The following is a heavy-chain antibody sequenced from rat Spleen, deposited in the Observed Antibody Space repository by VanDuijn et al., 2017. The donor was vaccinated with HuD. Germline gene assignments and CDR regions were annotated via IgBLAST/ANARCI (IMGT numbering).Heavy chain of an antibody. Sequence: VQLKESGPGLVQPSQTLSLTCTVSGFSLTSNGVSWVRQPPGKGLEWIAAISSGGSTYYNSALKSRLSISRDTSKSQVFLKMNSLQTEDTAIYFCTRDANPDYGYNYDYFDYWGQGVMVTVSS. CDR3: TRDANPDYGYNYDYFDY. D-gene: IGHD1-9*01. CDR1: GFSLTSNG. J-gene: IGHJ2*01. V-gene: IGHV2S12*01. CDR2: ISSGGST.